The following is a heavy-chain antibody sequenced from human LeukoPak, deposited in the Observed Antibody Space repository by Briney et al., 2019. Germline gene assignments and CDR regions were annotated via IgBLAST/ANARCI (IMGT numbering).Heavy chain of an antibody. J-gene: IGHJ5*02. Sequence: KPSETLSLTCTVSGGSISSSSYYWGWIRQPPGKGLEWIGSIYYSGSTYYNPSLKSRVTISVDTSKNQFSLKLSSVTAADTAVYYCARSKWTMGLFGFDPWGQGTLVTVSS. D-gene: IGHD3-22*01. CDR3: ARSKWTMGLFGFDP. V-gene: IGHV4-39*07. CDR2: IYYSGST. CDR1: GGSISSSSYY.